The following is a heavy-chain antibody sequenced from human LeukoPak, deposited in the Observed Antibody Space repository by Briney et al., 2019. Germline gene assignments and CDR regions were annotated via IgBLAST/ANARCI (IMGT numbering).Heavy chain of an antibody. D-gene: IGHD3-10*01. CDR1: GYTLTELS. CDR3: ARGEYRYYYGSGSYSNWFDP. V-gene: IGHV1-24*01. J-gene: IGHJ5*02. Sequence: ASVKVSCKVSGYTLTELSMHWVRQAPGKGLEWMGGFDPEGGETIYAQKFQGRVTMTEDTSTDTAYMELSSLRSEDTAVYYCARGEYRYYYGSGSYSNWFDPWGQGTLVAVSS. CDR2: FDPEGGET.